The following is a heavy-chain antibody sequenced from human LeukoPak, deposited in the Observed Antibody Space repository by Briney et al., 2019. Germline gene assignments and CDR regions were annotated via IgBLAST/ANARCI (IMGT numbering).Heavy chain of an antibody. D-gene: IGHD1-26*01. CDR2: IHQSGST. V-gene: IGHV4-38-2*02. J-gene: IGHJ6*03. Sequence: SETLSLTCTVSGGPISSYYWGWIRQPPGKGLEWIGTIHQSGSTFYNPSLKSRVTLSVDTAKNQFSLKLSSVTAADTAVYYCARVKYSGSYYMDVWGKGTTVTVSS. CDR3: ARVKYSGSYYMDV. CDR1: GGPISSYY.